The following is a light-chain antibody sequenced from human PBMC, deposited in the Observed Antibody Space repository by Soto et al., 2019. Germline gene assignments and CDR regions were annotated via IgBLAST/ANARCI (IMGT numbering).Light chain of an antibody. CDR2: GAS. CDR3: QQRSNWPVP. CDR1: QSVSSTF. J-gene: IGKJ5*01. Sequence: EIVLTQSPGTLSLSPGERATLSCRASQSVSSTFLAWYQQKPGQAPRLLIYGASSRATGIPDRFSGSGSGTDFTLTISRLEPEDFALYYCQQRSNWPVPFGQGARLEIK. V-gene: IGKV3D-20*02.